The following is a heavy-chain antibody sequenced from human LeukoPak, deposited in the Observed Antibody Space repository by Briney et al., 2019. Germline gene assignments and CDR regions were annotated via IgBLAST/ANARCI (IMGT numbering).Heavy chain of an antibody. J-gene: IGHJ3*02. CDR1: GGSFSDYS. CDR2: INHSGST. D-gene: IGHD3-10*01. Sequence: PSETLSLTCAVYGGSFSDYSWTWIRQPPGKGLEWIGEINHSGSTNYNPSLKSRVTMSVDTSKNQFSLKLSSVTAADTAVYYCAREIWFGELLALVAAFDIWGQGTMVTVSS. CDR3: AREIWFGELLALVAAFDI. V-gene: IGHV4-34*01.